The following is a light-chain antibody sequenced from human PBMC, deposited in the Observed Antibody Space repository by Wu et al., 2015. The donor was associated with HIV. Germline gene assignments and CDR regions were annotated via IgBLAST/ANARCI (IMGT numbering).Light chain of an antibody. CDR3: QQSYSPPLT. V-gene: IGKV1-39*01. J-gene: IGKJ4*01. Sequence: DIQMTQSPSSLSVSVGDRVTITCRASQNIGNSLNWYQQKPDKAPKVLIYSASNLESGVPSRFSGGGSGTDFTLTINSLQPEDFATYFGQQSYSPPLTFGGGTKVEI. CDR1: QNIGNS. CDR2: SAS.